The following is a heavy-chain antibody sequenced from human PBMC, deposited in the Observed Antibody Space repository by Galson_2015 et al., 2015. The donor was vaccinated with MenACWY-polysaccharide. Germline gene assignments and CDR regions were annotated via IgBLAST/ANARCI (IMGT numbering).Heavy chain of an antibody. Sequence: SLRLSCAASEFTFNYYGMQWVRQAPGKGLEWVALIWYDGSNKYYADSVKGRFTISRDNSKNTLYLQMNSLRAEDMAVYYCARAKGGAATVLDNYMDVWGKGTTVTVSS. CDR2: IWYDGSNK. D-gene: IGHD1-26*01. V-gene: IGHV3-33*01. J-gene: IGHJ6*03. CDR3: ARAKGGAATVLDNYMDV. CDR1: EFTFNYYG.